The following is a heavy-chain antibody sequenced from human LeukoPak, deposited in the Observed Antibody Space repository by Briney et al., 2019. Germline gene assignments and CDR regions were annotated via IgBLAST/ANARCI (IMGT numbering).Heavy chain of an antibody. V-gene: IGHV3-33*01. Sequence: GGSLRLSCAASGFTFSNYVMHWVRQAPGKGLEWVALVWYDGNNEYYADSVKGRFTISRDNSKKTLYLQMNSLRGDDTAIYYCARDRPPYYYDDMAWYGMDVWGQGTTVTVSS. D-gene: IGHD3-22*01. CDR2: VWYDGNNE. CDR1: GFTFSNYV. CDR3: ARDRPPYYYDDMAWYGMDV. J-gene: IGHJ6*02.